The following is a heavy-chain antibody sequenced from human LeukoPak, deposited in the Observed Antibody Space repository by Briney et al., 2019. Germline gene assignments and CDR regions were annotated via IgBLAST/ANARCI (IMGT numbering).Heavy chain of an antibody. D-gene: IGHD2-2*01. CDR1: GFTFRSYG. CDR3: AKALGYCSSTSCHAFDY. Sequence: GGSLRLSCAASGFTFRSYGMHWVRQAPGKGLEWVSAISGSGGSTYYADSVKGRFTISRDNSKNTLYLQMNSLRAEDTAVYYCAKALGYCSSTSCHAFDYWGQGTLVTVSS. CDR2: ISGSGGST. J-gene: IGHJ4*02. V-gene: IGHV3-23*01.